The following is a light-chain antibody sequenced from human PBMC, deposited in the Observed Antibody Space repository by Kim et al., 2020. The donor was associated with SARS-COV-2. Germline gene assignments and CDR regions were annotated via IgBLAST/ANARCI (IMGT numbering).Light chain of an antibody. V-gene: IGLV3-19*01. CDR3: NSRDTSGNHVV. CDR1: SLRSYY. CDR2: GKN. Sequence: SSELTQDPAVSVALGQTVRITCQGDSLRSYYASWYQQKPGQAPVLVIYGKNNRPSGISDRFSGSSSGNTASLTITGAQAEDEGDYYCNSRDTSGNHVVFG. J-gene: IGLJ2*01.